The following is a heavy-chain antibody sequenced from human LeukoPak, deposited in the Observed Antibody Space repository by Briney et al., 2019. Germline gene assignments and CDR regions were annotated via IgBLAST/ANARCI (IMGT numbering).Heavy chain of an antibody. CDR1: GYTFTSYD. J-gene: IGHJ4*02. CDR3: ARDHSSSSQLYDY. Sequence: ASVKVSCKASGYTFTSYDINWVRQATGQGLEWMGGISVYNGNINYAQKFQGRVTMTTDTSTTTAYMELRSLRSDDTATYSCARDHSSSSQLYDYWGQGTLVTVSS. CDR2: ISVYNGNI. D-gene: IGHD6-13*01. V-gene: IGHV1-18*01.